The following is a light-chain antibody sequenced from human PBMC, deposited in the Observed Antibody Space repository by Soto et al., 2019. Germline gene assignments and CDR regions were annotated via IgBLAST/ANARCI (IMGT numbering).Light chain of an antibody. J-gene: IGKJ5*01. CDR3: QQQGRSWIT. CDR1: QSFRGL. CDR2: GAS. V-gene: IGKV3-20*01. Sequence: EVVLTQSPVTLSLSPCERATLSCRASQSFRGLLAWYQQKPGQAPRLLIYGASTRATGIPDRFSGSGSGTDFTLTVSRLEPEDFAVYYCQQQGRSWITFGQGTRLENK.